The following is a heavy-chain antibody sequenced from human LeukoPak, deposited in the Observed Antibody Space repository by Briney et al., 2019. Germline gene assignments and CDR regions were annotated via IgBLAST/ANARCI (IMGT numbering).Heavy chain of an antibody. CDR1: GFTFSNYW. CDR3: ATSHDSSGND. D-gene: IGHD3-22*01. V-gene: IGHV3-7*03. Sequence: GGSLRLSCAASGFTFSNYWMSWVRQAPGKGLEWVANLKGDGSSKYYIDSVKGRFTISRDNAKSSLYLQMNTLRAEDTAVYYCATSHDSSGNDWGQGTLVTVSS. CDR2: LKGDGSSK. J-gene: IGHJ4*02.